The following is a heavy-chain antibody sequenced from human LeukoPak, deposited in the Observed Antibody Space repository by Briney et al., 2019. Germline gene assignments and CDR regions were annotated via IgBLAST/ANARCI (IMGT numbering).Heavy chain of an antibody. CDR1: GSTFSSYW. V-gene: IGHV3-7*03. Sequence: GGSLRLSCAASGSTFSSYWMSWVRQAPGKGLEWVANIKQDGSEKYYVDSVKGRFTISRDNAKNSLYLQMNSLRAEDTALYYCAGGVVVTGGWYFDLWGRGTLVTVSS. D-gene: IGHD2-21*02. CDR3: AGGVVVTGGWYFDL. J-gene: IGHJ2*01. CDR2: IKQDGSEK.